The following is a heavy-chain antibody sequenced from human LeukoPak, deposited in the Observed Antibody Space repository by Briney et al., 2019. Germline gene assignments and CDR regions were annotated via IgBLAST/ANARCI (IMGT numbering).Heavy chain of an antibody. CDR2: IKPTSGDT. D-gene: IGHD1-26*01. CDR1: GYTFIEYS. Sequence: GASVTVSCKTSGYTFIEYSIHWVRQAPGQGLEWMGWIKPTSGDTEYAQRFQGRVTLTRDTSSSAVYMELSRMTSDDTAVYYCARKNLGLSDTWYYNFYGLDVWGRGTTITVSS. CDR3: ARKNLGLSDTWYYNFYGLDV. V-gene: IGHV1-2*02. J-gene: IGHJ6*02.